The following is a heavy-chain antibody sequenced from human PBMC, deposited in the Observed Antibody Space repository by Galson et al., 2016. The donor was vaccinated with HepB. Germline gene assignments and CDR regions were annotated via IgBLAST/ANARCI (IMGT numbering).Heavy chain of an antibody. V-gene: IGHV3-23*01. D-gene: IGHD3-9*01. CDR2: MNGCGGSA. CDR1: GFTFSTYA. CDR3: ARERYFDPKVYFDY. J-gene: IGHJ4*02. Sequence: SLRLSCAASGFTFSTYAMSWVRRAPGKGLEWVSDMNGCGGSAYYADSVKGRFTISRDNSKNTLYLQMNSLRVDDTAVYYCARERYFDPKVYFDYWGQGALVTVSS.